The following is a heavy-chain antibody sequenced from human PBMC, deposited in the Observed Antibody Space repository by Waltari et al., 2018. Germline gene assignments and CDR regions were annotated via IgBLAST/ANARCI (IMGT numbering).Heavy chain of an antibody. CDR2: IDYSVST. CDR3: ARTGSGYDSYFDY. D-gene: IGHD5-12*01. V-gene: IGHV4-59*11. J-gene: IGHJ4*02. CDR1: GGSISSHY. Sequence: QVQLQESGPGLVKPSETLSLTCTVSGGSISSHYWSWIRQPPGKGLEWIGYIDYSVSTHYCPSLKSRVTISVDTSKNQFSLKLSSVTAADTAVYYCARTGSGYDSYFDYWGQGTLVTVSS.